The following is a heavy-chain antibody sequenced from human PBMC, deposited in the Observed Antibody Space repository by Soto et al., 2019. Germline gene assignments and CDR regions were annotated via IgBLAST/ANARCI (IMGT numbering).Heavy chain of an antibody. D-gene: IGHD6-19*01. J-gene: IGHJ5*02. CDR3: ARTARYSSGWDNWFDP. CDR1: GGPIPSGGSY. CDR2: IYYSGST. Sequence: SETLSLTCIVSGGPIPSGGSYWSWILHPEGKGLEWIGYIYYSGSTYYNPSLKSRVTISVDTSKNQFSLKLSSVTAADTAVYYCARTARYSSGWDNWFDPWGQGTLVTVSS. V-gene: IGHV4-31*03.